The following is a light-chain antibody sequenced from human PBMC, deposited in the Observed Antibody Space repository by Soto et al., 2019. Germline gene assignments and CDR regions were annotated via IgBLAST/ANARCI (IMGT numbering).Light chain of an antibody. Sequence: EFVLSQSPGTLSLSPGERATLSRRASQRVVDTYLAWYQQRPGQAPRLLIYGASRRATGIPERFGGSGSETDFTLTISRLEPEDFAVYYCQHYGSSPPLTFGQGTRVELK. V-gene: IGKV3-20*01. CDR1: QRVVDTY. CDR2: GAS. CDR3: QHYGSSPPLT. J-gene: IGKJ1*01.